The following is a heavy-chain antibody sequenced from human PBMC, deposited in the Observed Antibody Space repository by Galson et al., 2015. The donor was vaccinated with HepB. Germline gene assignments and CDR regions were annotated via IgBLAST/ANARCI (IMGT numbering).Heavy chain of an antibody. V-gene: IGHV3-30-3*01. CDR2: ISYDGSNK. J-gene: IGHJ6*02. D-gene: IGHD2-2*01. Sequence: SLRLSCAASGFTFSSYAMHWVRQAPGKGLEWVAVISYDGSNKYYADSVKGRFTISRDNSKNTLYLQMNSLRAEDTAVYYCARGVVPADYYYYGMDVWGQGTTVTVSS. CDR1: GFTFSSYA. CDR3: ARGVVPADYYYYGMDV.